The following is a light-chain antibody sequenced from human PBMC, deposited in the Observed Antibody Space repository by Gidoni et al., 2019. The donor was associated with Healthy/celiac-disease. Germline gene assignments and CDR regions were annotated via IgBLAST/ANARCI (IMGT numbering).Light chain of an antibody. CDR1: QSVSSN. J-gene: IGKJ4*01. V-gene: IGKV3-15*01. CDR3: QQYNNWPGLT. Sequence: IVMTQYTATLSVSPGERATLSCRASQSVSSNLARYQQKPGQAPRLLIYGASTRATGIPARFSGSGSGTEFTLTISSLQSEVFAVYYCQQYNNWPGLTFGGGTKVEIK. CDR2: GAS.